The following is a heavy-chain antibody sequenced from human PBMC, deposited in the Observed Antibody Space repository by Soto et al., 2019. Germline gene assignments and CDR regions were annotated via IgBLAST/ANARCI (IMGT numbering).Heavy chain of an antibody. CDR2: IIPIFGTA. CDR3: ARSPKPGRAARAQRHNWFDP. D-gene: IGHD6-6*01. V-gene: IGHV1-69*13. CDR1: GGTFSSYA. Sequence: SVKVSCKASGGTFSSYAISWVRQAPGQGLEWMGGIIPIFGTANYAQKFQGRVTITADESTSTAYMELSSLRSEDTAVYYCARSPKPGRAARAQRHNWFDPWGQGTLVTVSS. J-gene: IGHJ5*02.